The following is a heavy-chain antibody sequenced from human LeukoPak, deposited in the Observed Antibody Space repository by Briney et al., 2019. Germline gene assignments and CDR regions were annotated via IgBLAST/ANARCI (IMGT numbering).Heavy chain of an antibody. V-gene: IGHV4-34*01. CDR2: INHSGST. CDR3: ARRGSGGSCWWD. CDR1: GGSFSGYY. D-gene: IGHD2-15*01. J-gene: IGHJ4*02. Sequence: SETLSLTCAVYGGSFSGYYWSWIRQPPGKGLEWIGEINHSGSTNYNPSLKSRVTISVDTSKNQFSLKLSSVIAADTAVYYCARRGSGGSCWWDWGQGTLVTVSS.